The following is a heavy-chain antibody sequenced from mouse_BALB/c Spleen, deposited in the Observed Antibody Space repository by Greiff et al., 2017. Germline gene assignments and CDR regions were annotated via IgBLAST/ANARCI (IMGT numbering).Heavy chain of an antibody. J-gene: IGHJ4*01. CDR3: AREGDYGNLMDY. V-gene: IGHV1S81*02. Sequence: QVHVKQPGAELVKPGASVKLSCKASGYTFTSYWMHWVKQRPGQGLEWIGEINPSNGRTNYNEKFKSKATLTVDKSSSTAYMQLSSLTSEDSAVYYCAREGDYGNLMDYWGQGTSVTVSS. CDR1: GYTFTSYW. CDR2: INPSNGRT. D-gene: IGHD2-1*01.